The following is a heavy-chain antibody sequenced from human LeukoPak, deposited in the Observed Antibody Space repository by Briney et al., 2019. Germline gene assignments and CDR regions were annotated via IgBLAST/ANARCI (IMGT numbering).Heavy chain of an antibody. CDR2: MNPNSGNT. J-gene: IGHJ4*02. CDR1: GYTFTSYD. Sequence: GASVKVSCKASGYTFTSYDINWVRQATGQGLEWMGWMNPNSGNTGYAQKFQGRVTMTRNTSISTAYMELRSLRSADTAVYYCAREWKWLQPYFDYWGQGTLVTVSS. V-gene: IGHV1-8*01. CDR3: AREWKWLQPYFDY. D-gene: IGHD5-12*01.